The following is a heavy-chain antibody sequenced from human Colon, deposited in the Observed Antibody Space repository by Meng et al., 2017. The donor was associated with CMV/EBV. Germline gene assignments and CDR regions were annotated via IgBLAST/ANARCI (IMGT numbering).Heavy chain of an antibody. J-gene: IGHJ4*02. V-gene: IGHV4-30-4*01. CDR3: ARGEGSYDS. CDR2: IYYSGSA. Sequence: LTCTVSGGSINTADYFWSWIRQPPGKGLEWIGYIYYSGSAYYNPSLKSRVSISMDTSKNQISLKLSSVTAADTAVYFCARGEGSYDSWGQGTLVTVSS. D-gene: IGHD2-15*01. CDR1: GGSINTADYF.